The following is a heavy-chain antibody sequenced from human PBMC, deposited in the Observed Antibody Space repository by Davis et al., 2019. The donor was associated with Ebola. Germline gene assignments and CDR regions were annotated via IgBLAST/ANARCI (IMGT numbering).Heavy chain of an antibody. J-gene: IGHJ4*02. D-gene: IGHD3-22*01. CDR3: AREEDDSSGYYY. V-gene: IGHV1-2*04. CDR2: INPNSGGT. CDR1: GYTFTGYY. Sequence: ASVKVSCKASGYTFTGYYMHWVRQAPGQGLEWMGWINPNSGGTNYAQKFQGWVTMTRDTSISTAYMELSRLRSDDTTVYYCAREEDDSSGYYYWGQGTLVTVSS.